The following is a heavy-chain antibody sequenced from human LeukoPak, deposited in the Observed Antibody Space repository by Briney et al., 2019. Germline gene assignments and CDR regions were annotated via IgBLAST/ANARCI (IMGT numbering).Heavy chain of an antibody. CDR3: YAAIGGGPQGY. V-gene: IGHV4-59*08. Sequence: PSETLSLTCTVSGGSISGYYWCWIRQPPGKGLEWIGYIYYSGSTNYNPFPKSRVAISVDTSKNQFSLKLSSVTVADTAVYYCYAAIGGGPQGYWGQGTLVTVSS. CDR2: IYYSGST. J-gene: IGHJ4*02. D-gene: IGHD6-13*01. CDR1: GGSISGYY.